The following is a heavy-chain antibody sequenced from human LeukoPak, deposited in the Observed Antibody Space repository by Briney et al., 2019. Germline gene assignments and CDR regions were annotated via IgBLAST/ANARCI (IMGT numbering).Heavy chain of an antibody. CDR2: IRYDGSNKYHADSVKGR. CDR1: GIAFSNYG. Sequence: PGGSLRLSCEASGIAFSNYGMHWVRQAPGKGLEWVAFIRYDGSNKYHADSVKGRYHADSVKGRFTISRDNSKNTLYLQMNSLRAEDTAVYYCAKDRLYYYGSGTLFDYWGQGTLVTVSS. V-gene: IGHV3-30*02. CDR3: AKDRLYYYGSGTLFDY. J-gene: IGHJ4*02. D-gene: IGHD3-10*01.